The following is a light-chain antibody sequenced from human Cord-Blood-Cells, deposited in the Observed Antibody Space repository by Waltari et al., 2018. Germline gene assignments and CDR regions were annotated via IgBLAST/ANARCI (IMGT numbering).Light chain of an antibody. CDR2: DVS. J-gene: IGLJ3*02. Sequence: QSALTQPASVSGSPGQSITISCTGTSSDVGGYNYVSWYHQHPGKAPKLMIYDVSNRPSVVSNRFSGSKSGNTASLTISGLQAEDEADYYCSSYTSSSTLVFGGGTKLTVL. CDR1: SSDVGGYNY. V-gene: IGLV2-14*03. CDR3: SSYTSSSTLV.